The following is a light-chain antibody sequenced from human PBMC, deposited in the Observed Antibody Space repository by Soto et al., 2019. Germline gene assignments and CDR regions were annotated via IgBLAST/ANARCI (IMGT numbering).Light chain of an antibody. CDR1: QSIDNW. V-gene: IGKV1-5*03. Sequence: DYQMTQSPSTLSAFVGERVTITCRASQSIDNWLAWYQQKPGRAPKLLIFRASTLQTGVPSRFSGSGSGTEFSLTISGLQPDDCATYICKEHKTSYTFGQGTKLEI. CDR3: KEHKTSYT. CDR2: RAS. J-gene: IGKJ2*01.